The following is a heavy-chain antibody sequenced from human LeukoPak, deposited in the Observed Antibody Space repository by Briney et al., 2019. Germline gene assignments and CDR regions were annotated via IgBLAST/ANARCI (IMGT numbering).Heavy chain of an antibody. V-gene: IGHV3-23*01. D-gene: IGHD6-19*01. CDR2: ISGSGGST. CDR1: GFTFSSYA. J-gene: IGHJ4*02. CDR3: AKDRKSSGWYDY. Sequence: GGSLRLSCAASGFTFSSYAMSWVRQAPGKGLEWVSAISGSGGSTYYADSVKGRFTISRDNSKNTLYLQMNSLRAEGTAVHYCAKDRKSSGWYDYWGQGTLVTVSS.